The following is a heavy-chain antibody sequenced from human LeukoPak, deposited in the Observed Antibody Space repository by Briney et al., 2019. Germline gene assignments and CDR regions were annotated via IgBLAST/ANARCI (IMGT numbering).Heavy chain of an antibody. CDR1: GFTFSSYG. CDR2: ISYDGSNK. CDR3: ARDYYDSSGYYPWGY. J-gene: IGHJ4*02. D-gene: IGHD3-22*01. Sequence: PGGSLRLSCAASGFTFSSYGMHWVRQAPGKGLEWVAVISYDGSNKYYADSVKGRFTSSRDNSKNTLCLQMNSLRAEDTAVYYCARDYYDSSGYYPWGYWGQGTLVTVSS. V-gene: IGHV3-30*03.